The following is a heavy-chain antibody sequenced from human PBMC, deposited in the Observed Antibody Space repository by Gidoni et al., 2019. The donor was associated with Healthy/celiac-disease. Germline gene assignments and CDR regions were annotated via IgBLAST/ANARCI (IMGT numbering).Heavy chain of an antibody. D-gene: IGHD6-13*01. CDR3: AKLDGYSSSWYSI. CDR1: GGSFSGYY. J-gene: IGHJ4*02. Sequence: QVQLQQWGAGLLKPSETLSLTCAVCGGSFSGYYWSWIRQPPGKGLEWIGEINHSGSTNYNPSLKSRVTISVDTSKNQFSLKLSSVTAADTAVYYCAKLDGYSSSWYSIWGQGTLVTVSS. V-gene: IGHV4-34*01. CDR2: INHSGST.